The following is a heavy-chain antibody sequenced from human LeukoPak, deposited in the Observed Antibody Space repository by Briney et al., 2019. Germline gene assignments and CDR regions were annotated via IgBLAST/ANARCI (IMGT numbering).Heavy chain of an antibody. Sequence: GASVKVSCEASGYTFTGYYMHWVRQAPGQGLEWMGRINPNSGGTNYAQKFQGRVTMTRDTSISTAYMELSRLRSDDTAVYYCARGFDTYYYDSSGYLWGQGTLVTVSS. CDR3: ARGFDTYYYDSSGYL. V-gene: IGHV1-2*06. J-gene: IGHJ4*02. CDR2: INPNSGGT. D-gene: IGHD3-22*01. CDR1: GYTFTGYY.